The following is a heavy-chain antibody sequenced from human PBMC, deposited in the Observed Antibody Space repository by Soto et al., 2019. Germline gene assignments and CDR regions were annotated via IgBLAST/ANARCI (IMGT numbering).Heavy chain of an antibody. CDR2: ISGSGGST. CDR1: GFTFSSYA. J-gene: IGHJ6*02. V-gene: IGHV3-23*01. Sequence: GGSLRLSCAASGFTFSSYAMSWVRQAPGKGLEWVSAISGSGGSTYYADSVKGRFTISRDNSKNTLYLQMNSLRAEDTAVYYCATLRGYSGHDRFSRGYGMDVWGQGTTVTVSS. CDR3: ATLRGYSGHDRFSRGYGMDV. D-gene: IGHD5-12*01.